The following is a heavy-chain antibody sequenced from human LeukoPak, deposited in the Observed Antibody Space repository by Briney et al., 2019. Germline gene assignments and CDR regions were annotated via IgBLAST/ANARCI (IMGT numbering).Heavy chain of an antibody. J-gene: IGHJ4*02. CDR3: ATNTGTVFDY. CDR2: IQYTGST. Sequence: PSETLSLTCTVSGGSISSYYWSWIRQSPGKGLECIGYIQYTGSTNYNPSLKSRVTISVETSKNQFSLKLTSVTAADTAVYYCATNTGTVFDYWGQGALVTVSS. V-gene: IGHV4-59*01. D-gene: IGHD7-27*01. CDR1: GGSISSYY.